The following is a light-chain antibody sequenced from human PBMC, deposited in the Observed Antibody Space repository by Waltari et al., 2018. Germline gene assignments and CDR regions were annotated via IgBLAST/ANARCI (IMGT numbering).Light chain of an antibody. V-gene: IGLV2-14*03. Sequence: QSALTQPASVSGSPGPSITISCTGTSSDGGGYNYVSWYQQHPGKAPKLMIYDVSNRPSGVSNRFSGSKSGNTASLTISGLQAEDEADYYCSSYTSSSTLWVFGGGTKLTVL. CDR2: DVS. CDR3: SSYTSSSTLWV. CDR1: SSDGGGYNY. J-gene: IGLJ3*02.